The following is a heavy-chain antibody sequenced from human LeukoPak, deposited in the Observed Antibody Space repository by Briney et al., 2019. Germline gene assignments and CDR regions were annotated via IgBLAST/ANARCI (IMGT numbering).Heavy chain of an antibody. CDR3: ARQDEYSSSSPPTDY. D-gene: IGHD6-6*01. J-gene: IGHJ4*02. Sequence: PGESLKISCKGSGYSFTSYWIGWVRQMPGKGLEWMGIIYPGDSDTRYSPSFQGQVTISADKSISTAYLQWSSLKASDTAMYYCARQDEYSSSSPPTDYWGQGTLVTVSS. CDR2: IYPGDSDT. CDR1: GYSFTSYW. V-gene: IGHV5-51*01.